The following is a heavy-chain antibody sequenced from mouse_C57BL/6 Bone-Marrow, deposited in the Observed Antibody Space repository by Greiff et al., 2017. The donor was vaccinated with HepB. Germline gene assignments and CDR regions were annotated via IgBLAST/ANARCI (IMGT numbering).Heavy chain of an antibody. J-gene: IGHJ4*01. CDR2: IYPGDGDT. CDR1: GYAFSSSW. CDR3: ARREGIYYDYDDY. Sequence: QVQLQQSGPELVKPGASVKISCKASGYAFSSSWMNWVKQRPGKGLEWIGRIYPGDGDTNYNGKFKGKATLTADKSSSTAYMQLSSLTSEDSAVYFCARREGIYYDYDDYWGQGTSVTVSS. V-gene: IGHV1-82*01. D-gene: IGHD2-4*01.